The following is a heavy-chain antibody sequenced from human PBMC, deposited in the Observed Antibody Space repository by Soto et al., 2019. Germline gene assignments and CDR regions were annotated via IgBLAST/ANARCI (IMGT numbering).Heavy chain of an antibody. CDR3: AKGSYSWPCSPTYAMDV. J-gene: IGHJ6*02. V-gene: IGHV3-53*01. CDR1: GFSVSNNY. CDR2: IYSGGST. Sequence: EVQLVESGGDLIQPGGSLRLSCAASGFSVSNNYMSWVRQAPGKGLEWVSTIYSGGSTYYGDSVKGRFTISRDTSKNTLYLQMNTLRGDDTAVYYCAKGSYSWPCSPTYAMDVWGQGTTVTVSS. D-gene: IGHD5-18*01.